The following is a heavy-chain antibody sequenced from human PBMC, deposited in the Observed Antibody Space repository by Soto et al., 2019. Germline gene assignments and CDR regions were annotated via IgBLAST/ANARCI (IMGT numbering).Heavy chain of an antibody. V-gene: IGHV4-30-4*01. CDR2: IYYSGST. D-gene: IGHD1-1*01. CDR3: ARDGSAGTDDYGMDV. Sequence: PSETLSLTCTVSGGSIISGDYYFICIRQPPGKGLEWIGYIYYSGSTYYNPSLKSRVTISVDTPKNQFSLKLSSVTAADTAVYYCARDGSAGTDDYGMDVWGQGTTVTVSS. CDR1: GGSIISGDYY. J-gene: IGHJ6*02.